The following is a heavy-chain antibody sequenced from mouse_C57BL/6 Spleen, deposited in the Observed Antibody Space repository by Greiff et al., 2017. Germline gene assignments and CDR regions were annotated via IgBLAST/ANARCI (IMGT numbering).Heavy chain of an antibody. J-gene: IGHJ2*01. CDR2: IDPSDSET. CDR3: ARGYSNDGFDY. D-gene: IGHD2-12*01. V-gene: IGHV1-52*01. Sequence: QVQLQQPGAELVRPGSSVKLSCKASGYTFTSYWMHWVKQRPIQGLEWIGNIDPSDSETHYNQKFKDKATLTVDKSSSTAYMQLSSLTSEDSAVSYCARGYSNDGFDYWGQGTTLTVSS. CDR1: GYTFTSYW.